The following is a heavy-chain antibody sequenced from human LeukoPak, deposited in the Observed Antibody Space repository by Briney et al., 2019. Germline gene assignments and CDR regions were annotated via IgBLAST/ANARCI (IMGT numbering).Heavy chain of an antibody. D-gene: IGHD6-13*01. Sequence: ASVKVSCKASGCTFTSYAMNWVRQAPGQGLEWMGWINTNAGNPTYAQGFTGRFVFSLDTSVSTAYLQISSLKAEDTTVYYCARGSYSSSWYYFDYWGQGTLVTVSS. CDR2: INTNAGNP. J-gene: IGHJ4*02. CDR3: ARGSYSSSWYYFDY. V-gene: IGHV7-4-1*02. CDR1: GCTFTSYA.